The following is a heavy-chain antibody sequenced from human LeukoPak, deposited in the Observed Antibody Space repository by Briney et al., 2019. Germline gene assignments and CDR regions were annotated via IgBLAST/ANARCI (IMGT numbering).Heavy chain of an antibody. V-gene: IGHV1-69*04. CDR3: ARGSMVYAN. Sequence: SVKVSCKASGGTFSSYAISWVRQAPGQGLEWMGRIIPILGIANYAQKFQGRVTITTDKSTSTTYMELSSLRSEDTAVYYCARGSMVYANWGQGTLVTVSS. D-gene: IGHD2-8*01. CDR1: GGTFSSYA. J-gene: IGHJ1*01. CDR2: IIPILGIA.